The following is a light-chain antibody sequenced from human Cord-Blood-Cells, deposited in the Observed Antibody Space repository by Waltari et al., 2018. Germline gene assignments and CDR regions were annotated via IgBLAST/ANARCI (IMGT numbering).Light chain of an antibody. V-gene: IGLV2-14*03. Sequence: QSALTQPASVSGSPGPSRTISCTGTSSDVGGYNYVSWYQQHPGKAPKLMIYDVSNRPSGVSNRFSGSKSGNTASLSISGLQAEDEADYYCSSYTSSSTWVFGGGTKLTVL. CDR1: SSDVGGYNY. CDR2: DVS. CDR3: SSYTSSSTWV. J-gene: IGLJ3*02.